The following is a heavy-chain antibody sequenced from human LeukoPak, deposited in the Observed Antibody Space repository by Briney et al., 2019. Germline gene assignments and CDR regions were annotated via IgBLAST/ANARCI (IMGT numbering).Heavy chain of an antibody. CDR3: ARDYGDYGGELGY. D-gene: IGHD4-17*01. CDR2: VYSSGNT. Sequence: SETLSLTCTVSDGSISSSSYYWGLIRQPPGKGLEWIGSVYSSGNTYYNPSLKSRVTISVDTSKNQVSRKLSSVTAADTAVYYCARDYGDYGGELGYWGQGTLVTVSS. CDR1: DGSISSSSYY. V-gene: IGHV4-39*07. J-gene: IGHJ4*02.